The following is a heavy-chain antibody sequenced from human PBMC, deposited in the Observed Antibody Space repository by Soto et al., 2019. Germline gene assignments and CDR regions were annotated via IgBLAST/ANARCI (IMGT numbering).Heavy chain of an antibody. J-gene: IGHJ4*02. CDR2: IYFTGGT. V-gene: IGHV4-61*01. CDR3: AKDAPGSGWLSDY. CDR1: GDSVSSGRYY. Sequence: PSETLSLTCTVSGDSVSSGRYYWSWLRQPPGKGLDWIGYIYFTGGTNYNPSLKSRVTISADTSKNTLYLQMNSLRAEDTAVYYCAKDAPGSGWLSDYWGQGTRVTVSS. D-gene: IGHD3-22*01.